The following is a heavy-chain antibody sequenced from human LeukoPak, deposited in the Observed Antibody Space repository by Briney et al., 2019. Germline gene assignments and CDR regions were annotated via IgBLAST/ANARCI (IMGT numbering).Heavy chain of an antibody. V-gene: IGHV1-8*01. J-gene: IGHJ5*02. D-gene: IGHD4-23*01. CDR3: ARGPNKSDGGNSGSAWFDP. CDR1: GYTFTTYD. Sequence: GASVKVSCKASGYTFTTYDINWVRQATGQGLEWMGWMNPNIGNTGYAQKFQGRVTMTRNTSISTAYMELSSLRSEDTAVYYCARGPNKSDGGNSGSAWFDPWGQGTLVTVSS. CDR2: MNPNIGNT.